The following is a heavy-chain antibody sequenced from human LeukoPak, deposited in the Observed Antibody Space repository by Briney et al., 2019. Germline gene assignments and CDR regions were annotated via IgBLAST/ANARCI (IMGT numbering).Heavy chain of an antibody. CDR1: GFTFTTYG. D-gene: IGHD3-16*01. Sequence: SGGSLRLSCSASGFTFTTYGMNWVRQAPGKGLEWVSGIGGSGTRTYYADSVKGRFTISRDNSKNTLYLQMNSLKTEDTAVYYCVRGKNSFDYWGQGTLLTVSS. CDR3: VRGKNSFDY. CDR2: IGGSGTRT. J-gene: IGHJ4*02. V-gene: IGHV3-23*01.